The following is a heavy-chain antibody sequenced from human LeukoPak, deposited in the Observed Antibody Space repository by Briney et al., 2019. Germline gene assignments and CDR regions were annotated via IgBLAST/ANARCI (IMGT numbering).Heavy chain of an antibody. J-gene: IGHJ4*02. CDR2: IKQDGSEK. Sequence: GGSLRLSCAASGFTFSSYWMSWVRQAPGKGLEWVANIKQDGSEKYYVDSVKGRFTISRDNAKNSLYLQMNSLRAEDTAVYYCARLITGVYYDSSGYIFYWGQGTLVTVSS. V-gene: IGHV3-7*01. CDR3: ARLITGVYYDSSGYIFY. D-gene: IGHD3-22*01. CDR1: GFTFSSYW.